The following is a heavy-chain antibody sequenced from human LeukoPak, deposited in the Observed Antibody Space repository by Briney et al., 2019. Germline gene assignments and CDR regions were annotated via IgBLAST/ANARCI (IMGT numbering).Heavy chain of an antibody. CDR1: GFTVSSNY. CDR3: ARDGGAWFLDY. D-gene: IGHD3-10*01. CDR2: IYSGGMT. Sequence: PGGSLRLSCAAAGFTVSSNYMSWVRQPPGKGLEWVSVIYSGGMTYYADSVRGRFTISRDKSKNTLYLQMNSLRAEDTAVYYCARDGGAWFLDYWGQGTLVTVSS. J-gene: IGHJ4*02. V-gene: IGHV3-66*01.